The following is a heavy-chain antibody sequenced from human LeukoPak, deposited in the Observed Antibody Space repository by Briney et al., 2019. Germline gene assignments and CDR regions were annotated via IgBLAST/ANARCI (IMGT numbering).Heavy chain of an antibody. D-gene: IGHD4-11*01. J-gene: IGHJ4*02. CDR2: TYYRSKRYN. Sequence: SQTLSLTCAISGDSVSSNSAVWNWITQSPSRGLEWLGRTYYRSKRYNEYATSVKSRITINADTSKNQFSLQLNSVTPEDTAVYYCARGYNDYSPSFDYWGQGTLVTVSS. CDR1: GDSVSSNSAV. CDR3: ARGYNDYSPSFDY. V-gene: IGHV6-1*01.